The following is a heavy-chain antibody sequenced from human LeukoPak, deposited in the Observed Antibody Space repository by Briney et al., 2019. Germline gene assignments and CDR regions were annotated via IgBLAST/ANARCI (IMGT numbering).Heavy chain of an antibody. Sequence: SETLSLTCAVYGGSFSGYYWSWIRQPPGKGLEWIGEINHSGSTNYNPSLKSRVTISVDTSKNQFSLKLSSVTAADTAVYYCARGTRPKTLRYFSHWGQGTLVTVSP. V-gene: IGHV4-34*01. D-gene: IGHD3-9*01. CDR1: GGSFSGYY. CDR2: INHSGST. J-gene: IGHJ4*02. CDR3: ARGTRPKTLRYFSH.